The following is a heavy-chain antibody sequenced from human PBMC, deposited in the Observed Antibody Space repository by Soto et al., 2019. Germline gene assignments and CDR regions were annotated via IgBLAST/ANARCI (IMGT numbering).Heavy chain of an antibody. CDR2: IIPIFGTA. J-gene: IGHJ4*02. Sequence: GASVKVSCKASGGTFSSYAICWVRQAPGQGLEWMGGIIPIFGTANYAQKFQGRVTITADESTSTAYMELSSLRSEDTAVYYCARGRYCSGGSCYCDYWGQGTLVTVS. V-gene: IGHV1-69*13. CDR3: ARGRYCSGGSCYCDY. CDR1: GGTFSSYA. D-gene: IGHD2-15*01.